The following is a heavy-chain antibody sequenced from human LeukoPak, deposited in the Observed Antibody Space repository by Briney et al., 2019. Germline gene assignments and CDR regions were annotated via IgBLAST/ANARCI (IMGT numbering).Heavy chain of an antibody. Sequence: GASVKVSCKASGYTFTSYDIIWVRQATGQGLEWMGWMNPSSGNTGYAQKFPGRVTMTRNTSIDTAYMEPSSLRSEDTAVYYCARLTMGNRNWFDPWGQGTLVTVSS. V-gene: IGHV1-8*01. CDR3: ARLTMGNRNWFDP. CDR1: GYTFTSYD. CDR2: MNPSSGNT. D-gene: IGHD3-3*01. J-gene: IGHJ5*02.